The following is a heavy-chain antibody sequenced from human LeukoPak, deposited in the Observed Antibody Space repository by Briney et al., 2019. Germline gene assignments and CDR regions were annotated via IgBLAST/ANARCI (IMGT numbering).Heavy chain of an antibody. J-gene: IGHJ4*02. Sequence: GGSLRLSCAASGFTFSIYGMHWVRQAPGKGLEWVAVVSYDGTTKYYADSVKGRFTISRDNSKNTLYLQMNSLRDDDTAVYYCVRGVGVSRFNYLDSWGQGTLVIVSS. CDR1: GFTFSIYG. CDR2: VSYDGTTK. CDR3: VRGVGVSRFNYLDS. D-gene: IGHD6-13*01. V-gene: IGHV3-30*03.